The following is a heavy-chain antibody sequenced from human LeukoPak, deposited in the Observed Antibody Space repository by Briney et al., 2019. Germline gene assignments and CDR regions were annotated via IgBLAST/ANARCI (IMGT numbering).Heavy chain of an antibody. V-gene: IGHV3-21*01. CDR3: ARDEDWFDP. CDR1: GFTFSSYA. J-gene: IGHJ5*02. CDR2: ISSNSSYI. Sequence: GGSLRLSCAASGFTFSSYAMSWVRQAPGKGLEWVSSISSNSSYIYYADSVKGRFTISRDNAKNSLYLQMNSLRAEDTAVYYCARDEDWFDPWGQGTLVTGSS.